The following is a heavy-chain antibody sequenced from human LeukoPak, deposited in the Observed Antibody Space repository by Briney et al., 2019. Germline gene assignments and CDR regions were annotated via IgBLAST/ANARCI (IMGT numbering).Heavy chain of an antibody. V-gene: IGHV3-30-3*01. J-gene: IGHJ6*02. CDR3: ARVTIPWAYYYYYGMDV. Sequence: GRSLRLSCAASGFTFSSYAMLWVRQAPGKGLEWVAVISYDGSNKYYADSVKGRFTISRDNSKNTLYLQMNSLRAEDTAVYYCARVTIPWAYYYYYGMDVWGQGTTVTVSS. CDR2: ISYDGSNK. CDR1: GFTFSSYA. D-gene: IGHD3-16*01.